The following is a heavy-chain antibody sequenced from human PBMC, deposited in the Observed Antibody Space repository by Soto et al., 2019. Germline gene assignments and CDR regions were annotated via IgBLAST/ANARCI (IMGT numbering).Heavy chain of an antibody. V-gene: IGHV1-69*13. Sequence: GASVKVSCKASGGTFSSYAISWVRQAPGQGLEWMGGIIPIFGTANYAQKFQGRVTITADESTSTAYMELSSLRSEDTAVYYCASGGDIVVVPAAELYYYYYGMDVWGQGTTVTVSS. CDR1: GGTFSSYA. D-gene: IGHD2-2*01. CDR2: IIPIFGTA. CDR3: ASGGDIVVVPAAELYYYYYGMDV. J-gene: IGHJ6*02.